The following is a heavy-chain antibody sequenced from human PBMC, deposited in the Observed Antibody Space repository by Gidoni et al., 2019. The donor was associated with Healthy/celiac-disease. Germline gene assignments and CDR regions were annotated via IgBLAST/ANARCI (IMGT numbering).Heavy chain of an antibody. D-gene: IGHD2-2*01. CDR1: GFPFSSYA. CDR3: AKGRVVPAPTDY. J-gene: IGHJ4*02. V-gene: IGHV3-23*01. Sequence: EVQLLASGGGLVQTGGSLRLSCAASGFPFSSYAMSWVRQAPGKGLEWVSAIIGSGCSTYYADSVKGRFTISRDNSKNTLYLQMNSLRAEDTAVYYCAKGRVVPAPTDYWGQGTLVTVSS. CDR2: IIGSGCST.